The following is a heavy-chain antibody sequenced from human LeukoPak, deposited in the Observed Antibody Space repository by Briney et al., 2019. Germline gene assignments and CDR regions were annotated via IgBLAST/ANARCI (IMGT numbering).Heavy chain of an antibody. J-gene: IGHJ5*02. CDR2: ISYDGSNK. V-gene: IGHV3-30*18. D-gene: IGHD6-13*01. CDR3: AKELREAGAGFPPNWFDP. CDR1: GFTFSSYG. Sequence: GRSLRLSCAASGFTFSSYGMHWVRQAPGKGLEWVAVISYDGSNKYYADSVKGRFTISRDNSKNTLYLQMNSLRAEDTAVYYLAKELREAGAGFPPNWFDPWGQGTLVTVSS.